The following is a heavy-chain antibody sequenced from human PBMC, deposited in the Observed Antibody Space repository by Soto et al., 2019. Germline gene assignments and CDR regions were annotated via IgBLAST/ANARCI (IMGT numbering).Heavy chain of an antibody. Sequence: ASVKVSCKASGYSFTSYGISWLRQAPGQGLEWMGWISGHNGNTNYAQKLQGRVTMTTDTSTSTAYMELRSLRSDDTAVYYCARDYYGLGRPRSPFFYRGQGTLVNVSS. V-gene: IGHV1-18*01. CDR3: ARDYYGLGRPRSPFFY. CDR2: ISGHNGNT. D-gene: IGHD3-10*01. J-gene: IGHJ4*02. CDR1: GYSFTSYG.